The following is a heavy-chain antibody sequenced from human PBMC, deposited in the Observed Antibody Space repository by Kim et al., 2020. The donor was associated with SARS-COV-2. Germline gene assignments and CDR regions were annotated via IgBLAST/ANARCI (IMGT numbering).Heavy chain of an antibody. J-gene: IGHJ6*02. CDR1: GGSISSSNW. CDR2: IYHSGST. Sequence: SETLSLTCAVSGGSISSSNWWSWVRQPPGKGLEWIGEIYHSGSTNYNPSLKSRVTISVDKSKNQFSLKLSSVTAADTAVYYCAREPYYYDSSGPYYYYYGRDVWGQGTTVTVSS. CDR3: AREPYYYDSSGPYYYYYGRDV. V-gene: IGHV4-4*02. D-gene: IGHD3-22*01.